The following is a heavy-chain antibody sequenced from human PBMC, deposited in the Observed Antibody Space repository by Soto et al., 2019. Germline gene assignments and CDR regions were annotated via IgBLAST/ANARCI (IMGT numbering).Heavy chain of an antibody. J-gene: IGHJ6*02. CDR1: GGSISSYY. CDR2: IYYSGST. D-gene: IGHD6-13*01. CDR3: ARREAAAGTDSMDV. Sequence: PSETLSLTCTVSGGSISSYYWSWIRQPPGKGLEWIGYIYYSGSTNYNPSLKSRVTISVDTSKNQFSLKLSSVTAADTAVYYCARREAAAGTDSMDVWGQGTTVTVSS. V-gene: IGHV4-59*08.